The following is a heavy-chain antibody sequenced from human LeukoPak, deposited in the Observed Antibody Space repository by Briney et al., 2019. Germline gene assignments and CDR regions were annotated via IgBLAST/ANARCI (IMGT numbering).Heavy chain of an antibody. J-gene: IGHJ4*02. CDR1: GFTFSSYS. CDR2: ISSNSSTI. CDR3: ATYSSSSGEIEY. V-gene: IGHV3-48*01. Sequence: SLRLSCAASGFTFSSYSMNWVRQAPGKGLEWVSYISSNSSTIYYADSVKGRFTISRDNAKNSLYLQMNSLRAEDTTVYYCATYSSSSGEIEYWGQGTLVTVSS. D-gene: IGHD6-6*01.